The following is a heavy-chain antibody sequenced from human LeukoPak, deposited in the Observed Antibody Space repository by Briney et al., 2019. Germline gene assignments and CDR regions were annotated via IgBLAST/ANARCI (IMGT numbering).Heavy chain of an antibody. V-gene: IGHV3-53*01. CDR1: GFTVSDNY. J-gene: IGHJ6*03. D-gene: IGHD5-24*01. CDR2: IYGGGST. Sequence: GGSLRLSCAASGFTVSDNYMSWVRQAPGKGLEWVSVIYGGGSTSYADSVKGRFTISRDNSKNTLYLQMNSLRVDDTGVYYCARDRSDGNYYMVVWGKGTTVIVSS. CDR3: ARDRSDGNYYMVV.